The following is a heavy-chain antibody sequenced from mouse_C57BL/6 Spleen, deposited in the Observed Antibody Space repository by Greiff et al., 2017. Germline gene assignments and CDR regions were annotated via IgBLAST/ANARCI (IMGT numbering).Heavy chain of an antibody. CDR1: GYTFTSYW. V-gene: IGHV1-69*01. D-gene: IGHD1-1*01. Sequence: QVQLQQPGAELVMPGASVKLSCKASGYTFTSYWMHWVKQRPGQGLEWIGEIDPSDSYTNYNQKFKGKSTLTVDKSSSTAYMQLSSLTSEDSAVYYCARGLRWGAMDYWGQGTSVTVSS. CDR3: ARGLRWGAMDY. J-gene: IGHJ4*01. CDR2: IDPSDSYT.